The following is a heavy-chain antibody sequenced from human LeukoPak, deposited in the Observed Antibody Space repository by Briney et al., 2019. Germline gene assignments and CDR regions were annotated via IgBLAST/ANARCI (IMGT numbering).Heavy chain of an antibody. D-gene: IGHD4-23*01. J-gene: IGHJ3*02. CDR3: ARNVWTVVTRSAFDI. CDR2: INHSGST. Sequence: SETLSLTCAVYGGSFSGYYWSWIRQPPGKGLEWIGEINHSGSTNYNPSLKSRVTISVDTSKNQFSLKLSSVTAADTAVYYCARNVWTVVTRSAFDIWGQGTMVTVSS. V-gene: IGHV4-34*01. CDR1: GGSFSGYY.